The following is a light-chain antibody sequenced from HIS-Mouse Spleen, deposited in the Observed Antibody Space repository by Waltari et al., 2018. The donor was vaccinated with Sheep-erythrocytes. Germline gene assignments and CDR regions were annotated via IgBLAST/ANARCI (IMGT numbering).Light chain of an antibody. V-gene: IGKV2-28*01. Sequence: DIVMTQSPLSLPVTPGEPASISCRSSQSLLHSNGYNYLDWYLQQPGQSPQLLIYLGSNRASWVPDRFSGSGSGTDFTLKISRVEAEDVGVYYCMQALQTPPYTFGQGTKLEIK. CDR3: MQALQTPPYT. CDR2: LGS. CDR1: QSLLHSNGYNY. J-gene: IGKJ2*01.